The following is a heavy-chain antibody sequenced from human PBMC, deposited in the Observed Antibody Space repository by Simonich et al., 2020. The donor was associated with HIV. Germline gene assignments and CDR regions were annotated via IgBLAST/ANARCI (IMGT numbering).Heavy chain of an antibody. V-gene: IGHV4-34*01. J-gene: IGHJ4*02. CDR1: GGTFSGYY. CDR2: INHRGST. Sequence: QVQLQQWGAGLLKPSETLSLTCAVYGGTFSGYYGSWIRQPPGKGLEGIGEINHRGSTNYNPSLKSRVTISVDTAKNQFSLKLSSVTAADTAVYYCARGFYQRLYYFDYWGQGTLVTVSS. D-gene: IGHD2-2*01. CDR3: ARGFYQRLYYFDY.